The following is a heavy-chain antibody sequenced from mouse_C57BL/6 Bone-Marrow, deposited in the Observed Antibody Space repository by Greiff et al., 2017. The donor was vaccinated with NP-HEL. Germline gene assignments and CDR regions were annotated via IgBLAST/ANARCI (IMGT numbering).Heavy chain of an antibody. V-gene: IGHV1-4*01. CDR2: LNPSSGYT. CDR3: AREGWLLRERAWFAY. J-gene: IGHJ3*01. CDR1: GYTFTSYT. Sequence: QVQLQQSGAELARPGASVKMSCKASGYTFTSYTMHWVKQRPGQGLEWIGYLNPSSGYTKYNQKFKDKATLTADKSSSTAYMQLSSLTSEDSAVYYCAREGWLLRERAWFAYWGQGTLVTVSA. D-gene: IGHD2-3*01.